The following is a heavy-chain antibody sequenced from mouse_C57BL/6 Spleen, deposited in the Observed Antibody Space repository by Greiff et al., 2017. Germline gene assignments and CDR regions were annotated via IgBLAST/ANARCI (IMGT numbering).Heavy chain of an antibody. CDR1: GYTFTSYW. CDR2: INPNSGST. CDR3: ARVGTTLVRYFDY. J-gene: IGHJ2*01. Sequence: QVQLQQPGAELVKPGASVKLSCTASGYTFTSYWMHWVQQRPGQGLEWIGMINPNSGSTNYNEKFKSKATLTVDKASSTAYMQLSSLTSADSAFDYCARVGTTLVRYFDYGGQGTTLTVSS. V-gene: IGHV1-64*01. D-gene: IGHD1-1*01.